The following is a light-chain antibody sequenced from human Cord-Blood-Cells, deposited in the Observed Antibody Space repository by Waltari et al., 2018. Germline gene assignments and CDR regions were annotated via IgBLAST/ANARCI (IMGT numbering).Light chain of an antibody. CDR1: QSVSSN. CDR2: GAS. J-gene: IGKJ1*01. Sequence: EIAMTQSPATLSVSQRERASLSCRASQSVSSNLAWYQQKPGQAPRLLIYGASTRATGIPARFSGSGSGTEFTLTISSLQSEDFAVYYCQQYNNWPPWTFGQGTKVEIK. V-gene: IGKV3-15*01. CDR3: QQYNNWPPWT.